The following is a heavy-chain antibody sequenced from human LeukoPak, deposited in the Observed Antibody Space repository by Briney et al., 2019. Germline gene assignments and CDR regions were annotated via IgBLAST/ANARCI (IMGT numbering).Heavy chain of an antibody. V-gene: IGHV3-48*01. CDR2: IWPSSTIM. Sequence: GGSLRLSCAASGFTFSSYSMNWVRQAPGKGLEWVSYIWPSSTIMYYADSVRGRFTISRDNAKNSLYLQMNSLRAEDTAVYYCARPEKSGYSPYVFDIWGRGTMVTVSS. J-gene: IGHJ3*02. CDR1: GFTFSSYS. D-gene: IGHD3-3*01. CDR3: ARPEKSGYSPYVFDI.